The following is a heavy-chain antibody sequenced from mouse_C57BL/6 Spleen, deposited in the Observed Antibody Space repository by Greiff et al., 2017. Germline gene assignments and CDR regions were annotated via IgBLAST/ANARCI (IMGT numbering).Heavy chain of an antibody. D-gene: IGHD1-1*01. J-gene: IGHJ1*03. Sequence: VQLQQSGGGLVKPGGSLKLSCAASGFTFSDYGMHWVRQAPEKGLEWVAYISSGSSTIYYADTVKGRFTISRDNAKNTLFLQMTSLRSEDTAMYYCARKGITTVVPDWYFDVWGTGTTVTVSS. CDR3: ARKGITTVVPDWYFDV. V-gene: IGHV5-17*01. CDR2: ISSGSSTI. CDR1: GFTFSDYG.